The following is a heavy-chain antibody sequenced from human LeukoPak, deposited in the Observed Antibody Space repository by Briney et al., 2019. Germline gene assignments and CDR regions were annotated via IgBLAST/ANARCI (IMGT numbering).Heavy chain of an antibody. CDR1: GFIFGSSA. CDR2: ITGRGDNT. Sequence: GGSLRLSCAASGFIFGSSAMSWLRQAPGKGLQWVSTITGRGDNTYYADSLKGRFSISRDNSKDTLYLLMNSLSADDTATYYCEKDHVGTITMRYLDSWGQGTLVTVSS. V-gene: IGHV3-23*01. J-gene: IGHJ4*02. D-gene: IGHD1-26*01. CDR3: EKDHVGTITMRYLDS.